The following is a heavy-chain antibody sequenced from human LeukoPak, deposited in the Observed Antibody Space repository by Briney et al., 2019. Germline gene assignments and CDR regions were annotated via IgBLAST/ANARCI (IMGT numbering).Heavy chain of an antibody. V-gene: IGHV4-59*11. D-gene: IGHD6-13*01. Sequence: PSETLSLTCTVSGGSISSHYWSWIRQPPGKGLEWIGYIYYSGSTNYNPSLKSRVTISVDTSKNQFSLKLSSVTAADTAVYYCARGVDYSRSWYNWFDPWGQGTLVTVSS. CDR3: ARGVDYSRSWYNWFDP. J-gene: IGHJ5*02. CDR1: GGSISSHY. CDR2: IYYSGST.